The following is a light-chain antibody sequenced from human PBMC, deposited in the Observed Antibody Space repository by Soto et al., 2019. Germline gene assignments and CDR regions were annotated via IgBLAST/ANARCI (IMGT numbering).Light chain of an antibody. V-gene: IGKV4-1*01. J-gene: IGKJ5*01. CDR1: QSVLYSSNNKNY. CDR2: WAS. CDR3: QQYYSTPIT. Sequence: DILLTHSPDALAVSIGERDTISCKSSQSVLYSSNNKNYLAWYQQKPGQPPKLLIYWASTRESGVPDRFSGSGSGTDFTLTISSLQAEDVAVYYCQQYYSTPITFGQGARLEIK.